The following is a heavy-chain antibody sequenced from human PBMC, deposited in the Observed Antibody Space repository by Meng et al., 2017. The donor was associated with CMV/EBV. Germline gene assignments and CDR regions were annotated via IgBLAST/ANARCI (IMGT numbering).Heavy chain of an antibody. CDR1: GFTFDDYG. CDR3: ARDYGDYFDY. Sequence: GESLKISCAASGFTFDDYGMSWVRQAPGKGLEWVSGINWNGGSTGYADSVKGRFTISRDNAKNSLYLQMSSLRAEDTALYYCARDYGDYFDYWGQGTLVTVSS. D-gene: IGHD4-17*01. CDR2: INWNGGST. J-gene: IGHJ4*02. V-gene: IGHV3-20*04.